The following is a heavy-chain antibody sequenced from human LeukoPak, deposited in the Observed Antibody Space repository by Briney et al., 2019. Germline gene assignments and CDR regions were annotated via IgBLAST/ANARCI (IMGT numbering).Heavy chain of an antibody. Sequence: PGGSLRLSCAASGFTFSSYAMSWVRQAPGKGLEWVSTISGSGGSTYFADSVKGRFTISRDNSKNTLYLQMNSLRAEDTAVYYCAKIYTGTTSGYWGQGTLVTVSS. D-gene: IGHD1-1*01. CDR1: GFTFSSYA. CDR3: AKIYTGTTSGY. CDR2: ISGSGGST. V-gene: IGHV3-23*01. J-gene: IGHJ4*02.